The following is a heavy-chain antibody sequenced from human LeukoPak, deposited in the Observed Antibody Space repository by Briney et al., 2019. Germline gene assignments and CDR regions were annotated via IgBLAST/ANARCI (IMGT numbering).Heavy chain of an antibody. J-gene: IGHJ6*02. CDR2: ISSSSSYI. CDR1: GFTFSSYS. CDR3: ARDRRYGYNYWYYYGMDV. V-gene: IGHV3-21*01. Sequence: GGSLRLSCAASGFTFSSYSMNWVRQAPGKGLEGVSSISSSSSYIYYADSVKGRFTISRDNAKNSLYLQMNSLRAEDTAVYYCARDRRYGYNYWYYYGMDVWGQGTTVTVSS. D-gene: IGHD5-24*01.